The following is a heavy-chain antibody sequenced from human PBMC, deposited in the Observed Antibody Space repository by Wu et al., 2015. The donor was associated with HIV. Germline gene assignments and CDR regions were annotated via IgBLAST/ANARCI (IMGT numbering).Heavy chain of an antibody. CDR1: GYTFTGYN. CDR3: ARDTVRSGWTSQGTFDP. D-gene: IGHD6-19*01. Sequence: QVQLVQSGAEVKKPGASVKVSCKASGYTFTGYNIHWVRQAPGQGLGWMGWINPNSGGTNYAQKFQGRVTMTRDTSISTAYMELSRLRSDDTAVYYCARDTVRSGWTSQGTFDPWGQGTLVTVSS. V-gene: IGHV1-2*02. J-gene: IGHJ5*02. CDR2: INPNSGGT.